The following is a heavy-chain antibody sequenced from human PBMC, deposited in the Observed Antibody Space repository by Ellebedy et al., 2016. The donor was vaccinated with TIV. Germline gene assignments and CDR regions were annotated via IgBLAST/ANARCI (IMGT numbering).Heavy chain of an antibody. J-gene: IGHJ4*02. CDR3: ARDEDVGAPDF. CDR2: IYHSGHT. Sequence: MLSETLSLTCTVSGDSIRSAHYYWTWVRQPPGKGLEWIGCIYHSGHTKYNPYLKSRLSISIDTSKNQFSLRLNSVTAADTAMYFCARDEDVGAPDFWGQGTLVTVSS. CDR1: GDSIRSAHYY. V-gene: IGHV4-30-4*01. D-gene: IGHD1-26*01.